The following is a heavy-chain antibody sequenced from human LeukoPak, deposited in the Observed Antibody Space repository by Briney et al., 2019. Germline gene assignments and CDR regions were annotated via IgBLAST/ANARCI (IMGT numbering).Heavy chain of an antibody. J-gene: IGHJ4*02. D-gene: IGHD6-6*01. Sequence: PGGSLRLSCAAYGFTFSSYAMSWVRQAPGKGLEWVSAISGSGGSTYYADSVKGRLTISRDNSKNTLYLQMNSLRAEDTAVYYCASRIAARSYFDYWGQGTLVTVSS. V-gene: IGHV3-23*01. CDR1: GFTFSSYA. CDR3: ASRIAARSYFDY. CDR2: ISGSGGST.